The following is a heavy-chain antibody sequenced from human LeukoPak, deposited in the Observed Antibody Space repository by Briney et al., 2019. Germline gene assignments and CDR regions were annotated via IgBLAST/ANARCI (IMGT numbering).Heavy chain of an antibody. CDR1: GYTFTGYY. CDR2: INPNSGGT. D-gene: IGHD6-19*01. Sequence: ASVKVSCKASGYTFTGYYMHWVRQAPGQELEWMGWINPNSGGTNYAQKFQGRVTMTRDTSISTAYMELSRLRSDDTAVYYCARDGTAVAGLDYWGQGTLVTVSS. J-gene: IGHJ4*02. V-gene: IGHV1-2*02. CDR3: ARDGTAVAGLDY.